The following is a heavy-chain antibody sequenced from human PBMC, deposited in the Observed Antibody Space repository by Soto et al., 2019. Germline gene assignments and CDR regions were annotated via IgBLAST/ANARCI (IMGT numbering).Heavy chain of an antibody. J-gene: IGHJ5*02. V-gene: IGHV3-48*02. CDR2: ISSSSSTI. CDR1: GFTFSSYS. D-gene: IGHD6-19*01. Sequence: RLSCAASGFTFSSYSMNWVRQAPGKGLEWVSYISSSSSTIYYADSVKGRFTISRDNAKNSLYLQMNSLRDEDTAVYYCARDPAGGWSSGWYLSADWFDTWRQGTLVTVSS. CDR3: ARDPAGGWSSGWYLSADWFDT.